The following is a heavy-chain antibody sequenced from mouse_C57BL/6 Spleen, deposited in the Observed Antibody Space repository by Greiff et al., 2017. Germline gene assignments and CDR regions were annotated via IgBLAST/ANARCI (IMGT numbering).Heavy chain of an antibody. V-gene: IGHV1-15*01. CDR1: GYTFTDYE. Sequence: VKLVESGAELVRPGASVTLSCKASGYTFTDYEMHWVKQTPVHGLEWIGAIDPETGGTAYNQKFKGKAILTADKSSSTAYMELRSLTSEDSAVYYCTRDYYGGYAMDDWGQGTSVTVSS. CDR3: TRDYYGGYAMDD. J-gene: IGHJ4*01. D-gene: IGHD1-1*01. CDR2: IDPETGGT.